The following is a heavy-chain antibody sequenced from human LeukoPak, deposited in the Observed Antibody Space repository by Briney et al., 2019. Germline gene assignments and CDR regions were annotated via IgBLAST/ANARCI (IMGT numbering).Heavy chain of an antibody. Sequence: SQTLSLTCDISGDSVSSNSAAWNWIRQSPSRGLEWLGRTYYRSKWYNDYAISVKSRMTINADTSKNQFSLQLNSVTPEDTAVYYCARVGYNSGWYEYWGQGALVTVSS. CDR2: TYYRSKWYN. D-gene: IGHD6-19*01. CDR1: GDSVSSNSAA. V-gene: IGHV6-1*01. CDR3: ARVGYNSGWYEY. J-gene: IGHJ4*02.